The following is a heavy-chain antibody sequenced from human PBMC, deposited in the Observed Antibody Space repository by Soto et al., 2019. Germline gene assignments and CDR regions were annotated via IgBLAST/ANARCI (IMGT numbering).Heavy chain of an antibody. CDR1: GESVSCSSVT. CDR3: VRLIGNSWLDF. J-gene: IGHJ5*01. V-gene: IGHV6-1*01. Sequence: SQTLTLTCAISGESVSCSSVTWNWIRQSPSRGLEWLGRTYYRSKWYNDYAESVKSRITINPDTSKNQFSLHLNSVTPEDTAVYYCVRLIGNSWLDFWGQGTLVTVSS. D-gene: IGHD1-26*01. CDR2: TYYRSKWYN.